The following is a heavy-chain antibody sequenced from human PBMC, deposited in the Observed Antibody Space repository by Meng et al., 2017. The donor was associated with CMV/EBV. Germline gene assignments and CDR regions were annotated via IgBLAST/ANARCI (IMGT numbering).Heavy chain of an antibody. CDR3: AIISIAVAGPLDY. V-gene: IGHV4-39*07. CDR2: IYYSGST. J-gene: IGHJ4*02. D-gene: IGHD6-19*01. CDR1: GGSISSSSYY. Sequence: GSLRLSCTVSGGSISSSSYYWGWIRQPPGKGREWIGSIYYSGSTYYNPSLKSRVTISVDTSKNQFSLKLSSVTAADTAVYYCAIISIAVAGPLDYWGQGTLVTVSS.